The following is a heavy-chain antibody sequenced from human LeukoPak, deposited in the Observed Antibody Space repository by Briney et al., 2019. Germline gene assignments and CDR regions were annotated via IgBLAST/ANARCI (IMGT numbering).Heavy chain of an antibody. D-gene: IGHD3-3*01. J-gene: IGHJ4*02. CDR1: GFTFSSYW. V-gene: IGHV3-74*01. Sequence: GGFLRLSCAASGFTFSSYWMHWVRQTPGKGLMWVSRINSDGSSIGYADSVKGRFTISRDNAKNTLYLQMNSLRAEDTAVYYCARVGGVAGRAIDYWGQGTLVTVSS. CDR3: ARVGGVAGRAIDY. CDR2: INSDGSSI.